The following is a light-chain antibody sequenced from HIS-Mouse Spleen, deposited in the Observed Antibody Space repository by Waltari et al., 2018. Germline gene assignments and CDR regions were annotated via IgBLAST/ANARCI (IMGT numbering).Light chain of an antibody. Sequence: QSALTQPASVSGSPGQSITISCTGTSSDVGSYNLVSWYHQHPGKAPKLMIYEGSKRPSGVPNRFSGSKSGNTASLTISGLQAEDEADYYCCSYAGSSTWVFGGGTKLTVL. CDR2: EGS. J-gene: IGLJ3*02. CDR3: CSYAGSSTWV. V-gene: IGLV2-23*01. CDR1: SSDVGSYNL.